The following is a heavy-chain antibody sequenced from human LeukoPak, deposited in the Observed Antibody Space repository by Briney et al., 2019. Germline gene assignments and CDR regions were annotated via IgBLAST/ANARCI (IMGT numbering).Heavy chain of an antibody. J-gene: IGHJ4*02. V-gene: IGHV1-2*02. Sequence: ASVKVSCKASGYTFTGYYMHWERQAPGQGLEWMGWINPNSGGTNYAQKFQGRVTMTRDTSISTAYMELSRLRSDDTAVYYCARDLSRDDFPDYWGQGTLVTVSS. CDR3: ARDLSRDDFPDY. CDR1: GYTFTGYY. D-gene: IGHD3-3*01. CDR2: INPNSGGT.